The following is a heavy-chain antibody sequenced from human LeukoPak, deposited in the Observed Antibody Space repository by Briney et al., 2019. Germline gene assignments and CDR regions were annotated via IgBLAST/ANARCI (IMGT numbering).Heavy chain of an antibody. CDR1: GYTFTSYD. Sequence: ASVKLSCKSSGYTFTSYDIHWVRQATGQGLEWMGRMNPNRGDTGYAQKFQGRVTMTRDTSISTAYMELSSLRSEDTAVYYCARDRPYDILTGSNYGYYYYYGMDVWGQGTTVTVSS. J-gene: IGHJ6*02. D-gene: IGHD3-9*01. V-gene: IGHV1-8*01. CDR3: ARDRPYDILTGSNYGYYYYYGMDV. CDR2: MNPNRGDT.